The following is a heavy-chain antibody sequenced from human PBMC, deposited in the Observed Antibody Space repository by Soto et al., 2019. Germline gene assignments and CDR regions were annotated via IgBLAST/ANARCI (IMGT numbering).Heavy chain of an antibody. CDR2: IYYSGST. CDR3: ARHHPFYDLPYYFDY. J-gene: IGHJ4*02. CDR1: GGSISSSSYY. V-gene: IGHV4-39*01. Sequence: SETLSLTCTVSGGSISSSSYYWGWIRQPPGKGLEWIGSIYYSGSTYYNPSLKSRVTISVDTSKNQFSLKLSSVTAADTAVYYCARHHPFYDLPYYFDYWGQGTLVTVSS. D-gene: IGHD3-3*01.